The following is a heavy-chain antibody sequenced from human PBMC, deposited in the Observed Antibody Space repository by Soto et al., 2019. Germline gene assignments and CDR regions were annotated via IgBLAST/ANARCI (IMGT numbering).Heavy chain of an antibody. CDR2: IRSKANSYAT. D-gene: IGHD6-6*01. CDR3: TRATYSSFYYYGMDV. CDR1: GFTFSSSA. J-gene: IGHJ6*02. V-gene: IGHV3-73*02. Sequence: EVQLVESGGGLVQPGGSLKLSCAASGFTFSSSAMHWVRQASGKGLEWVGRIRSKANSYATAYAASVKGRFTISRDDSKNTAYLQMNSLKTEDTAVYYCTRATYSSFYYYGMDVWGQGTTVTVSS.